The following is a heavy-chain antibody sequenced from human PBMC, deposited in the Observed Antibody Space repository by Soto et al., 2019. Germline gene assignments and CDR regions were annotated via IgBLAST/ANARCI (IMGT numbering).Heavy chain of an antibody. V-gene: IGHV3-23*01. CDR1: GFTFSSYA. CDR3: AKGAFAGYYYYGMDV. Sequence: HPGGSLRLSCAASGFTFSSYAMTWVRQAPGKGLEWVSAISRSGDTTYYADSVKGGFTISKDNSKNTLYLQMSSLRAEDTAVYYCAKGAFAGYYYYGMDVWGQGTTVTVSS. D-gene: IGHD3-16*01. CDR2: ISRSGDTT. J-gene: IGHJ6*02.